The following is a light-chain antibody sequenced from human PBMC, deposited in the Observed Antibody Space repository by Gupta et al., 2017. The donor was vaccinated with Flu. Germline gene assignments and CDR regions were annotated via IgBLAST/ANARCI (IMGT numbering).Light chain of an antibody. CDR2: LGT. Sequence: DVVMTQSPLSLAVTLGQSASISCRSSQGLVYSDGNTYLHWFQQRPGLSSRRLIYLGTQRDSGVPDRSRGSAPGAXFTLTIXMGAAEDVGVYCFMQGAHWPWAFGXGIKLEIK. CDR1: QGLVYSDGNTY. CDR3: MQGAHWPWA. V-gene: IGKV2-30*01. J-gene: IGKJ1*01.